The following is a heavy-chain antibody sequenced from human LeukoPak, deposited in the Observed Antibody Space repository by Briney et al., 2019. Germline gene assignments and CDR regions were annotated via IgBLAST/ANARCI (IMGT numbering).Heavy chain of an antibody. CDR1: GGSVSGYY. V-gene: IGHV4-34*01. CDR3: ARSANAFDI. J-gene: IGHJ3*02. Sequence: PSETLSLTCAVSGGSVSGYYWSRVRQPPGKGPEWVGKISHSGSNNYNPSLKSGVTISGDTSTNQFSLNLSSVTAADTAVYYCARSANAFDIWGQGTMVTVSS. CDR2: ISHSGSN.